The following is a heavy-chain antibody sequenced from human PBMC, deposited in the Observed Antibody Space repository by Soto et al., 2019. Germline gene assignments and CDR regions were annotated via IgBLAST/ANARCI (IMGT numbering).Heavy chain of an antibody. CDR1: GGSISSGGYY. CDR3: ARHSASWQWFDY. D-gene: IGHD1-26*01. V-gene: IGHV4-31*03. CDR2: IYYSGST. J-gene: IGHJ5*01. Sequence: QVQLQESGPGLVKPSQTLSLTCSVSGGSISSGGYYWSWIRQHPEKGLEWNGYIYYSGSTNYNPSLKSRVIISVDTSSNRFSLDLRSVTAADTAIYYCARHSASWQWFDYWGQGTLVTVSS.